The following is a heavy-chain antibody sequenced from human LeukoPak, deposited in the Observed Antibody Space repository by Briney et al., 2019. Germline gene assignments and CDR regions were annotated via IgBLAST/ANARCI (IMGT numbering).Heavy chain of an antibody. CDR3: AKDIDPKTTVTGPYFDY. Sequence: GGSLRLSCAASGFTFDDYAMHWVRQAPGKGLEWVSGISWNSGSIGYADSVKGRFTISRDNAKNSLYLQMNSLRAEDTALYYCAKDIDPKTTVTGPYFDYWGQGTLVTVSS. D-gene: IGHD4-17*01. CDR2: ISWNSGSI. J-gene: IGHJ4*02. CDR1: GFTFDDYA. V-gene: IGHV3-9*01.